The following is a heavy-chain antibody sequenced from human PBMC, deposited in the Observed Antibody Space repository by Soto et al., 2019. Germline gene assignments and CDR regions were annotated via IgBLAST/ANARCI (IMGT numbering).Heavy chain of an antibody. CDR3: ARGGLHLPRQYYDFGSGYPYYYGMDV. J-gene: IGHJ6*02. V-gene: IGHV4-34*01. Sequence: SETLSLTLAVYGGSFSGYYWSWIRQPPGKGLEWIGEINHSRSTNYNPSLKSRVTISVATSKNQCSLKRSSVTAADTAVYYWARGGLHLPRQYYDFGSGYPYYYGMDVWGQGTTV. CDR1: GGSFSGYY. CDR2: INHSRST. D-gene: IGHD3-3*01.